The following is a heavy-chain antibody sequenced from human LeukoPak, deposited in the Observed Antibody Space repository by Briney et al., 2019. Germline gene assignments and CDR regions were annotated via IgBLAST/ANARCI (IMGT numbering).Heavy chain of an antibody. D-gene: IGHD3-9*01. J-gene: IGHJ5*02. V-gene: IGHV3-11*04. Sequence: PGGSLRLSCAASGFTFSDYYMSWIRQAPGKGLEWVSYISSSGSTIYYADSVKGRFTTSRDNAKNSLYLQMNRLRAEDTAVYYCARDRSQYYDILTGINWFDPWGQGTLVTVSS. CDR1: GFTFSDYY. CDR3: ARDRSQYYDILTGINWFDP. CDR2: ISSSGSTI.